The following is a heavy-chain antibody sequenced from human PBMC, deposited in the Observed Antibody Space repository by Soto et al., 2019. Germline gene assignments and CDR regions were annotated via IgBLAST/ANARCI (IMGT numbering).Heavy chain of an antibody. CDR3: TRDSEAGTKGRWFDP. J-gene: IGHJ5*02. D-gene: IGHD6-19*01. Sequence: QLVESGGGLIQPGGSLRLSCAASGFTVSSNDMSWVRQAPGKGLEWVSVIYSGGSTYYADSVKGRFTISRDNSKSTLYLQMNSLRAEDTAVYYCTRDSEAGTKGRWFDPWGQGTLLTVSS. V-gene: IGHV3-53*01. CDR1: GFTVSSND. CDR2: IYSGGST.